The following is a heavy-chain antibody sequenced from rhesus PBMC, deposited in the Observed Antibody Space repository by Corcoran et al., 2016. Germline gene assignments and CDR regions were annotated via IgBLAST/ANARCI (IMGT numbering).Heavy chain of an antibody. D-gene: IGHD5-42*01. CDR3: ARVTVGDTVTVFDY. V-gene: IGHV4-80*01. Sequence: QVQLQESDPGLVKPSETLSLTCTVSGASMSSNWWSWIRQPPGKGLEWIGAINGNNGTTHPLPSLTRRVTISKDASKNQFSLKLSSVTAADTAVYYCARVTVGDTVTVFDYWGQGVLVTVSS. J-gene: IGHJ4*01. CDR2: INGNNGTT. CDR1: GASMSSNW.